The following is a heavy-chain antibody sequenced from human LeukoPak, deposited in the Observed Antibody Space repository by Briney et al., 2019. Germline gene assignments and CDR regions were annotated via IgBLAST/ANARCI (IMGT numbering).Heavy chain of an antibody. CDR3: AARGPSLRRVAAAGTWRYWYFDL. J-gene: IGHJ2*01. Sequence: SETLSLTCAVYGGSFSGYYWSWIRQPPGKGLEWIGEINHSVSTNYNPSLKSRVTISVDTSKNQFSLKLRTVTAADTAVYYCAARGPSLRRVAAAGTWRYWYFDLWGRGTLVTVSS. CDR2: INHSVST. D-gene: IGHD6-13*01. CDR1: GGSFSGYY. V-gene: IGHV4-34*01.